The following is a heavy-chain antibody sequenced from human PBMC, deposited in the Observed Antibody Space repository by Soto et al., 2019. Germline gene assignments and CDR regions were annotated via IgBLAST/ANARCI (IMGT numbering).Heavy chain of an antibody. V-gene: IGHV4-39*01. CDR2: IYYSGST. CDR3: ARQRTSVVTQAYFGV. D-gene: IGHD2-21*02. J-gene: IGHJ4*02. CDR1: GDSISSRSYY. Sequence: SETLSLTCTVTGDSISSRSYYWGWIRQPPGKGLEWIGSIYYSGSTYNNPSLRSRVSMSIDTSKDQFSLKVKSVTAADTALYFCARQRTSVVTQAYFGVWGPGSLVTVSS.